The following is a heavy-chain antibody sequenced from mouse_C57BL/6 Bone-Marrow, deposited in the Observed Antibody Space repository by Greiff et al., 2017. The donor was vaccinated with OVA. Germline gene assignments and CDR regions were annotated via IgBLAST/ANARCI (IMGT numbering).Heavy chain of an antibody. CDR1: GYSITSGYY. J-gene: IGHJ3*01. V-gene: IGHV3-6*01. CDR3: ARGKNYGYSWFAY. Sequence: EVQVVESGPGLVKPSQSLSLTCSVTGYSITSGYYWNWIRQFPGNKLEWMGYISYDGSNNYNPSLKNRISITRDTSKNQFFLKLNSVTTEDTATYYCARGKNYGYSWFAYWGQGTLVTVSA. CDR2: ISYDGSN. D-gene: IGHD2-2*01.